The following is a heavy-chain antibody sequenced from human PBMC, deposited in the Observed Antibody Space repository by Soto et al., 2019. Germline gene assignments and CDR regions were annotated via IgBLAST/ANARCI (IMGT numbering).Heavy chain of an antibody. CDR2: IIPIFGTA. V-gene: IGHV1-69*13. CDR3: ALFSAARKYYYFDY. Sequence: ASVKVSCKASGGTFSSYAISWVRQAPGQGLEWMGGIIPIFGTANYAQKFQGRVTITADESTSTAYMELSSLRSEDTAVYYCALFSAARKYYYFDYWGQGTLVTVSS. J-gene: IGHJ4*02. CDR1: GGTFSSYA. D-gene: IGHD6-13*01.